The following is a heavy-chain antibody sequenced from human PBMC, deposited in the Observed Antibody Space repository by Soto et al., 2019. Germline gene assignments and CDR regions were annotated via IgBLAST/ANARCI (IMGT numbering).Heavy chain of an antibody. D-gene: IGHD2-21*02. Sequence: EVQLVESEGGLVQRGGSLRLSCAASGFTFNYYWMHWFRQAPGQGLVWVSHIHSDGSTTTYADSVKGRVTISRDNAKNTLYLQMNSLRAEDTAVYYCVRGDKGGFDLWGQGTTVTVSS. CDR3: VRGDKGGFDL. J-gene: IGHJ3*01. CDR2: IHSDGSTT. CDR1: GFTFNYYW. V-gene: IGHV3-74*01.